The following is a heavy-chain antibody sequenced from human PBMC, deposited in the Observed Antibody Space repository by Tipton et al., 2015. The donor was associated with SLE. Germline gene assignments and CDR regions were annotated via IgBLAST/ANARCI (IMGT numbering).Heavy chain of an antibody. CDR2: IYYSGST. V-gene: IGHV4-31*03. J-gene: IGHJ6*02. CDR3: ARDPAARRGMDV. CDR1: GGSISSGGYY. D-gene: IGHD6-6*01. Sequence: TLSLTCTVSGGSISSGGYYWSWIRQHPGKGLEWIGYIYYSGSTYYNPSLKSRVTISVDTSKNQFSLKLSSVTAADTAVYYWARDPAARRGMDVWGQGTTVTVSS.